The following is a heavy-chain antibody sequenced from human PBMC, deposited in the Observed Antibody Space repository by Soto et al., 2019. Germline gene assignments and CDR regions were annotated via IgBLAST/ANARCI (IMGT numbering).Heavy chain of an antibody. CDR1: GYNFTNHW. Sequence: GGSLKNSCKGFGYNFTNHWVGWVGQMPGKGLEWMGIIYPGDSDIRYSPSFQGQVTISADKSISTAYLQWSSLKASDTAMYYCARLSTYYYGMDVWGQGTTVTVSS. V-gene: IGHV5-51*01. CDR3: ARLSTYYYGMDV. CDR2: IYPGDSDI. J-gene: IGHJ6*02.